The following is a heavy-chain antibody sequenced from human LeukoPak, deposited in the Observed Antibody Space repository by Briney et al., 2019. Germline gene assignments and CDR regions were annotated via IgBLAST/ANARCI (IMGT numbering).Heavy chain of an antibody. D-gene: IGHD2-15*01. CDR2: VSAYADDT. V-gene: IGHV1-18*01. Sequence: GASVKVSCKASGYTFSSYGISWVQQAPGQGLEWMGWVSAYADDTNYVQKFQGRVTMTTDTSTSTAYMELRSLRSDDTAVYYCARDCIGCHGFDYWGQGTLVTVSS. CDR1: GYTFSSYG. CDR3: ARDCIGCHGFDY. J-gene: IGHJ4*02.